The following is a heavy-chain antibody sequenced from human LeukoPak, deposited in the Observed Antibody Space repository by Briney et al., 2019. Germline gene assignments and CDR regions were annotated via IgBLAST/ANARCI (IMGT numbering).Heavy chain of an antibody. Sequence: GGSLRLSCAASGFTFSTYSMNWVRQAPGKGLEWVSHISSRSTIYYADSVKGRFTISRDNAKNSLYLQMNSLRAEDTAVYYCASALVGTTTYWGQGTLVTVSS. V-gene: IGHV3-48*01. CDR1: GFTFSTYS. J-gene: IGHJ4*02. CDR3: ASALVGTTTY. D-gene: IGHD1-26*01. CDR2: ISSRSTI.